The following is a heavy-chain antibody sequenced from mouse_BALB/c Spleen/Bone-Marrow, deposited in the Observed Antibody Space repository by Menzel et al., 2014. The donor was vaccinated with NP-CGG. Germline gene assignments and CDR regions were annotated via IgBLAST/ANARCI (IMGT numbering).Heavy chain of an antibody. CDR1: GFTFTDYY. CDR2: IRNKANGYTT. J-gene: IGHJ2*01. CDR3: ARDKGRVFFDY. V-gene: IGHV7-3*02. Sequence: VMLVESGGGLVQPGGSLRLSCATSGFTFTDYYMYWVRQPPGKALEWLGFIRNKANGYTTEYSASVKSRFTISRDNSQNILYLQMNTLRADDSATYYCARDKGRVFFDYWGQGTTLTVSS.